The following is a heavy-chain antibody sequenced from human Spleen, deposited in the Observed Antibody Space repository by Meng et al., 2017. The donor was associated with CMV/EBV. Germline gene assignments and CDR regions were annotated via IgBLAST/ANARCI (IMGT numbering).Heavy chain of an antibody. CDR3: ARDPVAATGGGVDY. CDR1: GITFSSYW. V-gene: IGHV3-74*01. D-gene: IGHD2-15*01. CDR2: INSDGSST. Sequence: GESLKISCAASGITFSSYWMHWVRQAPGKGLVWVSRINSDGSSTSCADSVKGRFTISRDNAKNTLYLQMNSLRAEDTAVYYCARDPVAATGGGVDYWGQGTLVTVSS. J-gene: IGHJ4*02.